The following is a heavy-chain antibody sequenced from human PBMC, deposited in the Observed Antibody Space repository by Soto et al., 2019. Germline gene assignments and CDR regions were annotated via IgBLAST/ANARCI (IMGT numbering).Heavy chain of an antibody. V-gene: IGHV4-39*01. CDR1: GGSISSSTYY. Sequence: PSETLSLTCSVSGGSISSSTYYWGWIPQPPGKGLEWIGSIYYSGITNYNPSLRSRVTISVDTSKNQFSLRLSSVNVADTAVYHCARQGYSGYIRVFDIWGQGTMVTVSS. D-gene: IGHD5-12*01. J-gene: IGHJ3*02. CDR2: IYYSGIT. CDR3: ARQGYSGYIRVFDI.